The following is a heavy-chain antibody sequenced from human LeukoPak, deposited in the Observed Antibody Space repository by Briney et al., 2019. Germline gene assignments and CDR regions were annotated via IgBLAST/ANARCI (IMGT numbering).Heavy chain of an antibody. D-gene: IGHD6-13*01. Sequence: GGSLRLSCTASGFTFGDYAMSWFRQAPGKGLEWVGFIRSKAYGGTTEYAASVKGRFTISRDDSKSIAYLQMNSLRAEDTAVYYCANSPYSSSWYSQGIDYWGQGTLVTVSS. CDR2: IRSKAYGGTT. J-gene: IGHJ4*02. V-gene: IGHV3-49*03. CDR3: ANSPYSSSWYSQGIDY. CDR1: GFTFGDYA.